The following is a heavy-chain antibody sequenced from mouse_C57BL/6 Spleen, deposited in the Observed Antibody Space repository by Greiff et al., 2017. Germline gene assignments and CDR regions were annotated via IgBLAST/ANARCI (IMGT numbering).Heavy chain of an antibody. CDR3: ARYEYPYAMDY. Sequence: QVQLKQSGPGLVQPSQSLSITCTVSGFSLTSYGVHWVRQSPGKGLEWLGVIWSGGSTDYNAAFISRLSISKDNSKSQVFFKRNSLQADDTAIYYCARYEYPYAMDYWGQGTSVTVSS. D-gene: IGHD5-1*01. V-gene: IGHV2-2*01. J-gene: IGHJ4*01. CDR1: GFSLTSYG. CDR2: IWSGGST.